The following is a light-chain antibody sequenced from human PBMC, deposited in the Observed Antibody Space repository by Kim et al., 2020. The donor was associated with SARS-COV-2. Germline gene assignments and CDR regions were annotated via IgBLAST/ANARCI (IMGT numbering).Light chain of an antibody. V-gene: IGLV3-1*01. Sequence: VPPGKTAPIPYSGENVGGRYVSWYQRRPGQTPVLVMYQDIERPSGIPDRFSGSNSGNTATLTISGTQAMDEADYYCQAWDNNAAIFGGGTQLTVL. J-gene: IGLJ2*01. CDR3: QAWDNNAAI. CDR1: NVGGRY. CDR2: QDI.